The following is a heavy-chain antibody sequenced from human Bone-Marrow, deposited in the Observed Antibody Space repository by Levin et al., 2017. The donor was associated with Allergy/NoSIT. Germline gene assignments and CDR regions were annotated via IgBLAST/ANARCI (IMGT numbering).Heavy chain of an antibody. CDR3: ARSLWFGESGADY. V-gene: IGHV3-21*01. CDR1: GFTFSSHA. D-gene: IGHD3-10*01. J-gene: IGHJ4*02. CDR2: ISTSSSYI. Sequence: GGSLRLSCAASGFTFSSHAIHWVRQAPGKGLEWVSSISTSSSYIYTSDALKGRFTISRDNARQSLSLQMNSLRAEDTAVYFCARSLWFGESGADYWGQGTLVTVSS.